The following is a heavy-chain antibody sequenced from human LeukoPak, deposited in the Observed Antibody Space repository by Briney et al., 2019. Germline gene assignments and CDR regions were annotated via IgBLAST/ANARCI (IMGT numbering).Heavy chain of an antibody. J-gene: IGHJ4*02. V-gene: IGHV1-18*01. Sequence: ASVKVSCKASGYTFTSYGISWVRQAPGQGLEWMGWISAYNGNTNYAQKLQGRGTMTTDTSTSTAYMELRSLRSDDTAVYYCARVEGYCSGGSCYFIDYWGQGTLVTVSS. CDR1: GYTFTSYG. CDR3: ARVEGYCSGGSCYFIDY. D-gene: IGHD2-15*01. CDR2: ISAYNGNT.